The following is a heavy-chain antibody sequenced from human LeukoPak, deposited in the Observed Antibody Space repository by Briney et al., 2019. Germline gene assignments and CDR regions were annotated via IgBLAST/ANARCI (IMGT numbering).Heavy chain of an antibody. Sequence: GGSLRLSCAASGFTFSNFWMSWVRQAPGKGLLWVSRINSDGSATIYADSVRGRFTISRDNAKNTLYLQMSGLRVEDTAVYHCASDSPYYGMDVWGQGTTVTVSS. CDR3: ASDSPYYGMDV. CDR1: GFTFSNFW. V-gene: IGHV3-74*01. CDR2: INSDGSAT. J-gene: IGHJ6*02.